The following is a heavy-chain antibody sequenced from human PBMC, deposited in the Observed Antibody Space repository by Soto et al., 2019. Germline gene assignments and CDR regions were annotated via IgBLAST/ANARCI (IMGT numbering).Heavy chain of an antibody. V-gene: IGHV3-64*01. J-gene: IGHJ6*02. CDR2: ISSNGGST. Sequence: EVQLVESGGGLVQPGGSLRLSCAASGFTFSSYAMHWVRQAPGKGLEYVSAISSNGGSTYYANSVKGRFTISRDNSKNTLYLQMGSLRXXXXAVXXXXXXXXXXXXGMDVWGQGTTVTVSS. CDR3: XXXXXXXXXGMDV. CDR1: GFTFSSYA.